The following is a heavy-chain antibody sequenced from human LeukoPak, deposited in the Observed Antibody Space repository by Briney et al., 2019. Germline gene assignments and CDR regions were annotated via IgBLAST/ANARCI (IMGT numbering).Heavy chain of an antibody. D-gene: IGHD3-3*01. CDR1: GGSISSYY. Sequence: SETLSLTCTVSGGSISSYYWSWIRQPPGKGLEWLGYIYSSGSTNYNPSLKSRVTISVDTSKNQFSLKLSSVTAADTAFYYCARMLKNTIFRVPLRGQVDYYYMDVWGKGTTITVSS. J-gene: IGHJ6*03. CDR2: IYSSGST. V-gene: IGHV4-4*09. CDR3: ARMLKNTIFRVPLRGQVDYYYMDV.